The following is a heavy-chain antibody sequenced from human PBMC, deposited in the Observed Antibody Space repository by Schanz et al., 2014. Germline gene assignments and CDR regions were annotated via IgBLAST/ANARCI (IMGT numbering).Heavy chain of an antibody. Sequence: QVQLVQSGAEVKKPGASVKVSCTASGYPFTSDDITWVRQAPGQGLEWMGGMNPNSGDTGYPRKFQDRVTMTRNTSISSAYMEMNSLTSENTAVYYGARVSKEFEREKSCYYYMDVWGRGTTVTVSS. V-gene: IGHV1-8*01. D-gene: IGHD3-10*01. CDR2: MNPNSGDT. CDR3: ARVSKEFEREKSCYYYMDV. J-gene: IGHJ6*03. CDR1: GYPFTSDD.